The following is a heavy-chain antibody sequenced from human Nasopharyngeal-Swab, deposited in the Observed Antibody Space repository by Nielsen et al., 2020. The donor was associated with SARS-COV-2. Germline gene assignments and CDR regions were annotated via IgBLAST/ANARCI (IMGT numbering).Heavy chain of an antibody. V-gene: IGHV3-30*18. Sequence: GESLKISCAASGFTFSSYGMHWVRQAPGKGLEWVAVISYDGSNKYYAASVKGRFTISRDNSKNTLYLQMNSLRAEDTAVYYCAKVLDSSSFRYYYGMDVWGQGTTVTVSS. CDR3: AKVLDSSSFRYYYGMDV. CDR1: GFTFSSYG. J-gene: IGHJ6*02. D-gene: IGHD6-6*01. CDR2: ISYDGSNK.